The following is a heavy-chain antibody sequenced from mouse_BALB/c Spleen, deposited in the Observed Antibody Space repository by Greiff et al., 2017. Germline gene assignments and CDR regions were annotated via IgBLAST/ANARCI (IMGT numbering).Heavy chain of an antibody. CDR2: IWTGGGT. CDR1: GFSLTSYD. D-gene: IGHD1-1*01. J-gene: IGHJ4*01. V-gene: IGHV2-9-2*01. CDR3: VRDLNYGSSSYAMDY. Sequence: VMLVESGPGLVAPSQSLSITCTVSGFSLTSYDISWIRQPPGKGLEWLGVIWTGGGTNYNSAFMSRLSISKDNSKSQVFLKMNSLQTDDTAIYYCVRDLNYGSSSYAMDYWGQGTSVTVSS.